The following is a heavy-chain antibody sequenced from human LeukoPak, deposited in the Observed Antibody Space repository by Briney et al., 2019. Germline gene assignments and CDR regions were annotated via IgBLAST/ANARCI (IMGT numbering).Heavy chain of an antibody. J-gene: IGHJ5*02. V-gene: IGHV3-23*01. D-gene: IGHD6-6*01. Sequence: GGSLRLSCAASGFTFSSYAMSWVRQAPVKGLEWVSAISGSGGSTYYADSVKGRFTISRDNSKNTLYLQMNSLRAEDTAGYYCAKVGYSSSSGWFDPWGQGTLVTVSS. CDR1: GFTFSSYA. CDR2: ISGSGGST. CDR3: AKVGYSSSSGWFDP.